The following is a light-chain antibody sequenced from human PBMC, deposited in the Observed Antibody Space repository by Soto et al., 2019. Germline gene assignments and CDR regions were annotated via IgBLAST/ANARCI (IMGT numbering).Light chain of an antibody. Sequence: DIQMTQSPSSLSASVGDRVTITCRSSQNISRFLNWYQQRQGKAPDLLIYAVSNLQTGVPSRFSGRGSGTDFTLTISRLQPADFASYFCQQSYNPPPTFGQGTKVEIK. CDR3: QQSYNPPPT. CDR2: AVS. J-gene: IGKJ1*01. CDR1: QNISRF. V-gene: IGKV1-39*01.